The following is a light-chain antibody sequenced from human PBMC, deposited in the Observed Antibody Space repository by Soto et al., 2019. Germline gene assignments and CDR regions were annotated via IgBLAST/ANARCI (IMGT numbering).Light chain of an antibody. V-gene: IGLV2-14*01. CDR1: SSDVGGYNY. CDR2: DVS. CDR3: SSYTSSSTPV. Sequence: QSALTHPASVSGSPGQSITISCTGTSSDVGGYNYVSWYQQHPGKAPKLMIYDVSNRPSGVSNRFSGSKSGNTASLTISGLQAEDEADYYCSSYTSSSTPVFGGGTKVTVL. J-gene: IGLJ2*01.